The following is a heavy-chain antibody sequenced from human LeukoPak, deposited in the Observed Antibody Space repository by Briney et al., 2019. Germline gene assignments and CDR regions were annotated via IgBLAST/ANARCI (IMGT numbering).Heavy chain of an antibody. J-gene: IGHJ4*02. CDR2: INPNSGGT. V-gene: IGHV1-2*04. CDR3: AGGVGVYYGSGSYYLY. D-gene: IGHD3-10*01. CDR1: GYTFTGYY. Sequence: GASVKVSCKASGYTFTGYYMHWVRQAPGQGLEWMGWINPNSGGTNYAQKFQGWVTMTRDTSISTAYMELSRLRSDDTAVYYCAGGVGVYYGSGSYYLYWGQGTLVTVSS.